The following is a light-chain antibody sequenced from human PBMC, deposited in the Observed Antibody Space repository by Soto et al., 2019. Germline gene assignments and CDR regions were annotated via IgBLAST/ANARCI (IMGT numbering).Light chain of an antibody. Sequence: QSVLTQPPSASGSPGQSVTISCTGTSSDVGGYNYVSWYQQHPGKAPKFLIFEVSRRPSGVPDRFSGSKSGNTASLTVSGLHADDEADYYCSSYAGSNNPVIFGGGTKLTVL. CDR3: SSYAGSNNPVI. J-gene: IGLJ2*01. CDR1: SSDVGGYNY. V-gene: IGLV2-8*01. CDR2: EVS.